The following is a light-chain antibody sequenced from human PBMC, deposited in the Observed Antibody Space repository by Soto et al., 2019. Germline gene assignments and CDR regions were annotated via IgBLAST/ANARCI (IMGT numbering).Light chain of an antibody. J-gene: IGLJ1*01. Sequence: QSVLTQPPSASGTPGQRVTISCSGGSSNIGSNTVNWYQQLPGTAPKLLIYNYNQRPSGVPDRFSGSKSGTSASLAISGLQSEDEADYYCAAWDDSLNGYVFGAGTKVTVL. CDR3: AAWDDSLNGYV. CDR1: SSNIGSNT. V-gene: IGLV1-44*01. CDR2: NYN.